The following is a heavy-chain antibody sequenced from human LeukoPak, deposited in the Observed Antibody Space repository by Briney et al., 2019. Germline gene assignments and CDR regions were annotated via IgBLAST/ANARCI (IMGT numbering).Heavy chain of an antibody. D-gene: IGHD3-10*01. Sequence: ASVKVSCKASGYTFTSYGTSWVRQAPGQGLEWMGWISAYNGNTNYAQKLQGRVTMTTDTSTSTAYMELRSLRSDDTAVYYCARAVRGYYGSGSYSRFDYWGQGTLVTVSS. CDR2: ISAYNGNT. CDR3: ARAVRGYYGSGSYSRFDY. J-gene: IGHJ4*02. CDR1: GYTFTSYG. V-gene: IGHV1-18*01.